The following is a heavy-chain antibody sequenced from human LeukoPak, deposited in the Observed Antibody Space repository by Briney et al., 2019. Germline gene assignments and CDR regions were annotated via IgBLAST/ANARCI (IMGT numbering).Heavy chain of an antibody. Sequence: SETLSLTCAVYGGSFSGYYWSWIRQPPGKGLEWIGEINHSGSTNYSPSLKSRVTISVDTSKKQFSLKLSSVTAADTAVYYCARRKAARPYYYYYMDVWGKGTTVTVSS. D-gene: IGHD6-6*01. J-gene: IGHJ6*03. CDR1: GGSFSGYY. V-gene: IGHV4-34*01. CDR3: ARRKAARPYYYYYMDV. CDR2: INHSGST.